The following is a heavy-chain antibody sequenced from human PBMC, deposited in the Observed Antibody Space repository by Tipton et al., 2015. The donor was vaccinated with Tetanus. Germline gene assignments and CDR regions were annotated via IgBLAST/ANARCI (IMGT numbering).Heavy chain of an antibody. Sequence: LRLSCTVSGSSITSTTHYWGWIRQAPGKGLEWIGIIYYSGSTYYNASLRSRVTISVDTSKNQFSLQLRSVTAADTAVYYCARDRITGPTGRYYAMDVWGQGTTVTVSS. D-gene: IGHD1-7*01. CDR1: GSSITSTTHY. J-gene: IGHJ6*01. CDR3: ARDRITGPTGRYYAMDV. V-gene: IGHV4-39*02. CDR2: IYYSGST.